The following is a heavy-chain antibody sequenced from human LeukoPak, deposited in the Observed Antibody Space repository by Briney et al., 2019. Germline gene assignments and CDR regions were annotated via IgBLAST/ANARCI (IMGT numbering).Heavy chain of an antibody. Sequence: PGGSLRLSCAASGFVFTNYGISWVRQAPGEGLEWISSICDSNTNTYYADSVQGRVTISRDTSRSTVFLQMNRLRVEDSAVYFCGKFGGSSSCCDGIDVWGQGTRVTVSS. J-gene: IGHJ3*01. CDR3: GKFGGSSSCCDGIDV. V-gene: IGHV3-23*05. CDR1: GFVFTNYG. D-gene: IGHD6-13*01. CDR2: ICDSNTNT.